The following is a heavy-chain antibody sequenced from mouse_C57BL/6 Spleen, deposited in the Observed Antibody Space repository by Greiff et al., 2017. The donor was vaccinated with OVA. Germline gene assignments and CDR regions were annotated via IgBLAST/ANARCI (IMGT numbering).Heavy chain of an antibody. CDR1: GFTFSDYG. D-gene: IGHD4-1*01. V-gene: IGHV5-17*01. CDR3: ARGPPGTWAMDY. J-gene: IGHJ4*01. CDR2: ISSGSSTI. Sequence: EVKLVESGGGLVKPGGSLKLSCAASGFTFSDYGMHWVRQAPEKGLEWVAYISSGSSTIYYADTVKGRFTISRDNAKNTLFLQMTSLRSEDTAMYYCARGPPGTWAMDYWGQGTSVTVSS.